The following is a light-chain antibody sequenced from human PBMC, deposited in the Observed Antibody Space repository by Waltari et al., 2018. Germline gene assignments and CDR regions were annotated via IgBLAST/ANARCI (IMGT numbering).Light chain of an antibody. J-gene: IGLJ1*01. V-gene: IGLV3-1*01. CDR1: KLGDKY. CDR2: EDS. CDR3: QAWDSSTPSYV. Sequence: SYELTQPPSVSVSPGQTASITCSGDKLGDKYTCWYQQKPGQSPVQVIYEDSKRPSGTPERFSGSNAGNTATLTISGTQGMDEADYYCQAWDSSTPSYVFGTGTKVTVL.